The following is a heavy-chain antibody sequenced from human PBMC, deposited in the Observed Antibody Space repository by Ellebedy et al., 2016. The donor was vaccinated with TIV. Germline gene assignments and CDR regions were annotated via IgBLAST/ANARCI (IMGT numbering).Heavy chain of an antibody. J-gene: IGHJ3*01. CDR3: AKEATTWQYAFDL. D-gene: IGHD1-14*01. Sequence: GGSLRLXCVASGFTFRNYGMHWVRQAPGKGLEWVAVVSSDGGITYYADSVKGRFTISKDNSKNTLYLQMNSLRGDDTALFYCAKEATTWQYAFDLWGQGTMVTVSS. V-gene: IGHV3-30*18. CDR1: GFTFRNYG. CDR2: VSSDGGIT.